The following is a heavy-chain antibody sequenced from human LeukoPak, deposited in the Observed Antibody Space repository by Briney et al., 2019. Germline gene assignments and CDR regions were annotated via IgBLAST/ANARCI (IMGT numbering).Heavy chain of an antibody. CDR3: ARGIGSSSSFGY. Sequence: SETLSLTCAVHGGSFSGYYWTWIRRPPGKGLEWIGALTYDGTTHYNPSLKSRITISIDTSKNHFSLNLNSVTAADTAVYYCARGIGSSSSFGYWGQGTLVTVSS. V-gene: IGHV4-34*01. CDR2: LTYDGTT. CDR1: GGSFSGYY. J-gene: IGHJ4*02. D-gene: IGHD6-6*01.